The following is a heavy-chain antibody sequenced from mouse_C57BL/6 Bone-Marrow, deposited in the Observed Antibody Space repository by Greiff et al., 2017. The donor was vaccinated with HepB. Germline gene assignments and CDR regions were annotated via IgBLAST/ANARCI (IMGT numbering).Heavy chain of an antibody. V-gene: IGHV7-3*01. CDR3: ASSHYYGSSLNWYFDV. Sequence: EVKLMESGGGLVQPGGSLSLSCAASGFTFTDYYMSWVRQPPGKALEWLGFIRNKANGYTTEYSASEKGRFTISRDNSQSILYLQMNALRAEDSATYYCASSHYYGSSLNWYFDVWGTGTTVTVSS. D-gene: IGHD1-1*01. CDR1: GFTFTDYY. CDR2: IRNKANGYTT. J-gene: IGHJ1*03.